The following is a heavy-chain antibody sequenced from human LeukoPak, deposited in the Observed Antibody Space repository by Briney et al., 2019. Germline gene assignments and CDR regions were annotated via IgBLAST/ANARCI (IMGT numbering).Heavy chain of an antibody. V-gene: IGHV3-53*01. CDR1: GFTVSSNY. CDR3: ARDRGNTATLQPAGDFDY. D-gene: IGHD5-18*01. CDR2: INSGGTT. Sequence: GGSLRLSCAASGFTVSSNYMNWVRQAPGKGLEWVSLINSGGTTYYADSVKGRFTISRDNAKNSLYLQMNSLRAEDTAVYYCARDRGNTATLQPAGDFDYWGQGTLVTVSS. J-gene: IGHJ4*02.